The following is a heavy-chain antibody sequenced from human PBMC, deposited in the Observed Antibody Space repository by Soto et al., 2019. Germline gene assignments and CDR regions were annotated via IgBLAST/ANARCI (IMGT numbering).Heavy chain of an antibody. Sequence: PSETLSLTCAVYGGSFSGYYWSWIRQPPGKGLEWIGEINHSGSTNYNPSLKSRVTISVDTSKNQFSLKLSSVTAADTAVYYCARGRLYSSSWHGSKNFDYWGHGTLVTSPQ. D-gene: IGHD6-13*01. CDR2: INHSGST. V-gene: IGHV4-34*01. J-gene: IGHJ4*01. CDR3: ARGRLYSSSWHGSKNFDY. CDR1: GGSFSGYY.